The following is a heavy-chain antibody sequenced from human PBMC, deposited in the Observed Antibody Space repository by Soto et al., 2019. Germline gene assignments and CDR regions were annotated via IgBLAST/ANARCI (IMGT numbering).Heavy chain of an antibody. J-gene: IGHJ4*02. CDR2: STANSGNA. CDR3: VVLGVSDH. D-gene: IGHD3-3*01. CDR1: GYTFTSSN. Sequence: ASVKVSCKASGYTFTSSNINWARQAPGQVLEWVAGSTANSGNAHYPHKCQGRLTVTSGTSISTAYMELSSLRSDDTAVYYCVVLGVSDHCGPGTLVTVFS. V-gene: IGHV1-8*01.